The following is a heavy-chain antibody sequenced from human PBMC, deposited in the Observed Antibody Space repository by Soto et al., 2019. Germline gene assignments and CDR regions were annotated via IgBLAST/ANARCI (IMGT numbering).Heavy chain of an antibody. D-gene: IGHD3-22*01. CDR2: ISSNGGST. Sequence: GGSLRLSCSASGFTFSSYAMHWVRQAPGKGLEYVSAISSNGGSTYYANSVKGRFTISRDNSKNTLYLQMGSLRAEDMAVYYCARAPYDSSGYYDYWGQGTLVTVSS. CDR3: ARAPYDSSGYYDY. J-gene: IGHJ4*02. CDR1: GFTFSSYA. V-gene: IGHV3-64*01.